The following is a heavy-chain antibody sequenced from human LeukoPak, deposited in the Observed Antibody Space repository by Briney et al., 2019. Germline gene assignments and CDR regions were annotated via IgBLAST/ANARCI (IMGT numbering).Heavy chain of an antibody. J-gene: IGHJ3*02. CDR2: ISSSSSTI. CDR1: GFTFSSYS. V-gene: IGHV3-48*01. CDR3: ASGRAGYCSGGSCYGSTYGAFDI. Sequence: PGGSLRLSCAASGFTFSSYSMNWVRQAPGKGLEWVSYISSSSSTIYYADSVKGRFTISRDNAKNSLYLQINSLRAEDTAVYYCASGRAGYCSGGSCYGSTYGAFDIWGQGTMVTVSS. D-gene: IGHD2-15*01.